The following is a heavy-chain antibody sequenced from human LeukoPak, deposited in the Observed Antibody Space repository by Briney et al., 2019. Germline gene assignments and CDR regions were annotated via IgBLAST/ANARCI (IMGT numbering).Heavy chain of an antibody. CDR2: ISSSGSTI. CDR1: GFTFSDYY. D-gene: IGHD3-10*01. CDR3: ARQYYYGSGSWTPVFYYMDV. V-gene: IGHV3-11*04. J-gene: IGHJ6*03. Sequence: AGYLRLSCAASGFTFSDYYMSWLRQAPGKGLEWVSYISSSGSTIYYADSVKGRFTISRDNAKNSLYLQMNSLRAEDTAVYYCARQYYYGSGSWTPVFYYMDVWGKGTTVTVSS.